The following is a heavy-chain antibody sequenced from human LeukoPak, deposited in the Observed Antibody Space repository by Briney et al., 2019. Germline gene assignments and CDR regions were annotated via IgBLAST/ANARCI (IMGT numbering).Heavy chain of an antibody. J-gene: IGHJ6*02. CDR3: ARDPRGRGGMDV. CDR1: GYTFTAYY. CDR2: INPNTGGT. Sequence: ASVKVSCKASGYTFTAYYMHRVRQAPGQGLEWMGWINPNTGGTNYAQKFQGWVTMTRDTSTSTAYMELNRLKSDDTAVYYCARDPRGRGGMDVWGQGTTVTVSS. V-gene: IGHV1-2*04.